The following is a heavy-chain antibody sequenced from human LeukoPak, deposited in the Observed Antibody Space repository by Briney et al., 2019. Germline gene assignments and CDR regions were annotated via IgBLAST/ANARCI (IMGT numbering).Heavy chain of an antibody. CDR3: ARDGNYYDSSGYYYFDY. Sequence: ASVKVSCKASGYTFTSYYMHWVRQAPGQGLEWMGIINPSGGSTRYAQKSQGRVTMTRDTSTSTVYMELSSLRSEDTAVYYCARDGNYYDSSGYYYFDYWGQGTLVTVSS. D-gene: IGHD3-22*01. CDR1: GYTFTSYY. V-gene: IGHV1-46*01. CDR2: INPSGGST. J-gene: IGHJ4*02.